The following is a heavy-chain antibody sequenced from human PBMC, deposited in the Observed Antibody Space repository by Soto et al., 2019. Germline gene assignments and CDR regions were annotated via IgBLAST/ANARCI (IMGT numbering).Heavy chain of an antibody. J-gene: IGHJ4*02. CDR1: GFTFSTYG. D-gene: IGHD3-22*01. CDR3: AKTITTYSGDSRGPGALVDY. Sequence: QVQLVESGGGVVQPGRSLRLSCAASGFTFSTYGMHWVRQPPGKGLEWVAVISSDGKSEHYADPVKGRFSISRDNSKNTLSLQMNSLRVEDTAVYYCAKTITTYSGDSRGPGALVDYWGQGTLVTVSS. V-gene: IGHV3-30*18. CDR2: ISSDGKSE.